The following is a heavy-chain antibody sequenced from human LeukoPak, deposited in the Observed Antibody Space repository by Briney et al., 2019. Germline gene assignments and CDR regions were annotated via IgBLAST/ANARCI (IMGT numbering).Heavy chain of an antibody. Sequence: PSETLSLTCAVSGGFVTTTDFDWGWIRQPPGQGFEWIATISSSGKAYYYPSLMSRVTIDTSKNQFSLDVTSVTAADTGLFYCAKFNGGPGFDYWGRGILVIVS. CDR1: GGFVTTTDFD. J-gene: IGHJ4*02. CDR2: ISSSGKA. CDR3: AKFNGGPGFDY. D-gene: IGHD4-23*01. V-gene: IGHV4-39*01.